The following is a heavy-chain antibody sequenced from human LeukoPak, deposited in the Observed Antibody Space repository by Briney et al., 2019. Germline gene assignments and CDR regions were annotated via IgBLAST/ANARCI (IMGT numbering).Heavy chain of an antibody. V-gene: IGHV3-21*01. CDR1: GFTFSSYS. CDR2: ISNSSSYI. J-gene: IGHJ5*02. CDR3: ARDRSSSGWYDP. Sequence: GGSLRLSCAASGFTFSSYSMNWVRQAPGKGLEWVSSISNSSSYIYYADSVKGRFTISRDNAKNSLYLQMNSLRAEDTAVYYCARDRSSSGWYDPWGQGTLVTVSS. D-gene: IGHD6-6*01.